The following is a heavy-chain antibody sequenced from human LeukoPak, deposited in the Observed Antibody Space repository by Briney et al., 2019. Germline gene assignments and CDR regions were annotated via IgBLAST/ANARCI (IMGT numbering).Heavy chain of an antibody. J-gene: IGHJ4*02. V-gene: IGHV4-59*01. CDR1: GGSISSYY. D-gene: IGHD4-17*01. Sequence: SETPSLTCTVSGGSISSYYWTWIRQPPGKGLEWIGYIYNSVNTNSDPSLKSRVTISVDKSKNQFSLKLRSVTAADTAVYYCTRGLRAEYWGQGTLATVSS. CDR3: TRGLRAEY. CDR2: IYNSVNT.